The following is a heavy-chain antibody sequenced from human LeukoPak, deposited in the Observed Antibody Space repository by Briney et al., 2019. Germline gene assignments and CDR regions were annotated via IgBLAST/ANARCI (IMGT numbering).Heavy chain of an antibody. CDR1: GGTFTSYA. Sequence: SVKVSCKTSGGTFTSYAITWVRQAPGQGLEWMGKIIPISGTTNYAQKFQGRVTFTADESTSTAYMELSSLRSEDTAIYYCARKLRLGGNWFDPWGQGTLVTVSS. V-gene: IGHV1-69*15. CDR2: IIPISGTT. D-gene: IGHD1-26*01. CDR3: ARKLRLGGNWFDP. J-gene: IGHJ5*02.